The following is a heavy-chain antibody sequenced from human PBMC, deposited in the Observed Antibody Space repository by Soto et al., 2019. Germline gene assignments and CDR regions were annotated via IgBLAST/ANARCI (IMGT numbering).Heavy chain of an antibody. D-gene: IGHD3-22*01. Sequence: SEPMSLTCTVSDGYLITSSYCWSSNSQSPGKGLEWIGTIFYTGRTYYNPSLESRVTLSVDTSKNQFSLHLTSVTAADTAMYYCTRHHPHHYDSSGYFDYWGQGTLVTVS. V-gene: IGHV4-39*01. J-gene: IGHJ4*02. CDR2: IFYTGRT. CDR3: TRHHPHHYDSSGYFDY. CDR1: DGYLITSSYC.